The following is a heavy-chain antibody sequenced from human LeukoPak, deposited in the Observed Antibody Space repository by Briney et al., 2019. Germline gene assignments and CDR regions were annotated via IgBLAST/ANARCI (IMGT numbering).Heavy chain of an antibody. CDR1: GFTFSSYG. Sequence: PGGSLRLSCAASGFTFSSYGMTWVRQAPGKGLEWVSYISSSSSTIYYADSVKGRFTISRDNAKNSLYLQMNSLRAEDTAVYYCARAGNNYYYHMDVWGKGTTVTISS. CDR2: ISSSSSTI. CDR3: ARAGNNYYYHMDV. V-gene: IGHV3-48*01. J-gene: IGHJ6*03.